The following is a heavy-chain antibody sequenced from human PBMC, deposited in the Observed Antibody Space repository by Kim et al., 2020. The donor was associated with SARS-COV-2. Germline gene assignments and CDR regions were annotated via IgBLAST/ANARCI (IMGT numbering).Heavy chain of an antibody. CDR1: GGSVSSGSYY. CDR3: ARDIRAYCGGDCDSH. CDR2: IYYSGST. J-gene: IGHJ4*02. Sequence: SETLSLTCTVSGGSVSSGSYYWSWIRQPPGKGLEWIGYIYYSGSTNYNPSLKSRVTISVDTSKNQFSLKLSSVTAADTAVYYCARDIRAYCGGDCDSHWGQGTLVTVSS. V-gene: IGHV4-61*01. D-gene: IGHD2-21*01.